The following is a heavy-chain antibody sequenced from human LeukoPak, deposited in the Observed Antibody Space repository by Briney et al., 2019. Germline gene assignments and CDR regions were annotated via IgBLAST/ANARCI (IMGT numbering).Heavy chain of an antibody. CDR3: AKDRVRFLEWLLFDY. Sequence: GGSLRLSCAASGFTFSSYGMHWVRQAPGKGLEWVAFIRYDGSNKYYADSVKGRFTISRDNSKNTLYLQMSSLRAEDTAVYYCAKDRVRFLEWLLFDYWGQGTLVTASS. CDR2: IRYDGSNK. D-gene: IGHD3-3*01. CDR1: GFTFSSYG. J-gene: IGHJ4*02. V-gene: IGHV3-30*02.